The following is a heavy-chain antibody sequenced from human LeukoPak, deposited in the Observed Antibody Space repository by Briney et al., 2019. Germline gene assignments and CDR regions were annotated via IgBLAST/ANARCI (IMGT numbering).Heavy chain of an antibody. Sequence: PSETLSLTCTVSGGSISGYYWSWVRQPPGKGLEWLGYIYYSGSTNYNPSLQSRVTMSVDTSKNEFSLKMSSVTAADTAVYYCTRDSGTTGEVKFDPWGQGTLVAVSS. CDR3: TRDSGTTGEVKFDP. J-gene: IGHJ5*02. D-gene: IGHD3-10*01. V-gene: IGHV4-59*12. CDR2: IYYSGST. CDR1: GGSISGYY.